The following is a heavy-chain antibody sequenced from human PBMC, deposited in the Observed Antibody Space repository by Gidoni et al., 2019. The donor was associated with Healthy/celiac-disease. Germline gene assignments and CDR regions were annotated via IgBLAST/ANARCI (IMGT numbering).Heavy chain of an antibody. CDR1: GFTFDDYA. CDR3: AKDARAASPGGDYDY. Sequence: EVQLVESGGGLVKPGRSLRLSCAASGFTFDDYAMHWVRQAPGKGLEWVSGISWNSGSIGYADSVKGRFTISRDNAKNSLYLQMNSLRAEDTALYYCAKDARAASPGGDYDYWGQGTLVTVSS. J-gene: IGHJ4*02. CDR2: ISWNSGSI. D-gene: IGHD4-17*01. V-gene: IGHV3-9*01.